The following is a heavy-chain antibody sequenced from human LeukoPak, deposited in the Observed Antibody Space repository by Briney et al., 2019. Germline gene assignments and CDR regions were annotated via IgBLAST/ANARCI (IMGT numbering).Heavy chain of an antibody. Sequence: PGGSLRLSCAASGFTFSSYSMNWVRQAPGKGLEWVSSISSSSSYIYYADSVKGRFTISRDNAENSLYLQMNSLRAEDTAVYYCARHRGTWLVDPWGQGTLVTVSS. CDR2: ISSSSSYI. CDR1: GFTFSSYS. CDR3: ARHRGTWLVDP. D-gene: IGHD3/OR15-3a*01. J-gene: IGHJ5*02. V-gene: IGHV3-21*01.